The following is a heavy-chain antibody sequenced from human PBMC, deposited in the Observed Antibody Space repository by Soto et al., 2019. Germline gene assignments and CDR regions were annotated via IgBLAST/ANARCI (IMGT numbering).Heavy chain of an antibody. CDR3: ARDRQGEGSGSNPPYYYGMDV. CDR2: IYYSGST. V-gene: IGHV4-59*01. Sequence: PSETLSLTCTVSGGSISSYYWSWIRQPPGKGLEWIGYIYYSGSTNYNPSLKSRVTISVDTSKNQFSLKLSSVTAADTAVYYCARDRQGEGSGSNPPYYYGMDVWGQGTTVTVSS. D-gene: IGHD3-10*01. CDR1: GGSISSYY. J-gene: IGHJ6*02.